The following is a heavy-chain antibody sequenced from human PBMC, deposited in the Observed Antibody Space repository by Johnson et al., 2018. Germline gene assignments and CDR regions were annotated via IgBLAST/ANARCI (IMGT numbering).Heavy chain of an antibody. CDR1: GFTFSGSA. CDR2: IRSKANSYAP. CDR3: ANLLTYGSGSYFAFDI. Sequence: VQLQESGGGLVQPGGSLKLSCAASGFTFSGSAMHWVRQASGQGLEWVGRIRSKANSYAPAYAASVKGRFTISRDDSKNTAYLQMNSMRAEDTAVYYCANLLTYGSGSYFAFDIWGQGTMVTVSS. D-gene: IGHD3-10*01. J-gene: IGHJ3*02. V-gene: IGHV3-73*01.